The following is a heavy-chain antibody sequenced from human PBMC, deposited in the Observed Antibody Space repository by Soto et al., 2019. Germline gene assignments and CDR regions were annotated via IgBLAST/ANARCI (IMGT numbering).Heavy chain of an antibody. D-gene: IGHD3-3*01. CDR3: TKRRNVLRFLEWSSGMEV. Sequence: GGSLRLSCAASGFTFSNYGMHWVRQAPGKGLEWVAFISDDGSNKYYADSMKGRFTMSRDNSKRTLYQQMSSLRVEDTAVYYCTKRRNVLRFLEWSSGMEVWGQGTTVTVSS. CDR1: GFTFSNYG. V-gene: IGHV3-30*18. J-gene: IGHJ6*02. CDR2: ISDDGSNK.